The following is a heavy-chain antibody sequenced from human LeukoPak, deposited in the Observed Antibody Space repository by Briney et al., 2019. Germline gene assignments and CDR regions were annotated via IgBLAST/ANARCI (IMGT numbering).Heavy chain of an antibody. D-gene: IGHD6-13*01. CDR2: ICSGSHHK. J-gene: IGHJ3*02. Sequence: GGSLRLSHPPCRFLLRSYAMMWVRQAPGKGLEWVASICSGSHHKYHADSVKGRFTVSRDNDKNSLFLQMNSLRAEDTALYYCATRLTADSYEASDIWGQGTMVTVSS. CDR3: ATRLTADSYEASDI. CDR1: RFLLRSYA. V-gene: IGHV3-21*06.